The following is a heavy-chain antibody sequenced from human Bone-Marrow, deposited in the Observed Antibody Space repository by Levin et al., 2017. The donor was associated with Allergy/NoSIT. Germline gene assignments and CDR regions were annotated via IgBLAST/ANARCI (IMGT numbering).Heavy chain of an antibody. CDR3: TTETGYCSGGSCSSFDY. V-gene: IGHV3-15*07. J-gene: IGHJ4*02. Sequence: ETLSLTCAASGFTFSNAWMNWVRQAPGKGLEWVGRIKSKTDGGTTDYAAPVKGRFTISRDDSKNTLYLQMNSLKTEDTAVYYCTTETGYCSGGSCSSFDYWGQGTLVTVSS. CDR2: IKSKTDGGTT. D-gene: IGHD2-15*01. CDR1: GFTFSNAW.